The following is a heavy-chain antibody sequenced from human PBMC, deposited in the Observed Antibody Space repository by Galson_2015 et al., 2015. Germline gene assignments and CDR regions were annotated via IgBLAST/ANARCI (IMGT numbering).Heavy chain of an antibody. CDR3: ARDRLTTNYLGVYYYGMDV. J-gene: IGHJ6*02. V-gene: IGHV3-74*01. CDR2: INSDGSST. Sequence: SLRLSCAASGFTFSSYWMHWVRQAPGKGLVWVSRINSDGSSTNYADSVKGRITISRDNAKNTLYLQMNSLRAEDTAVFFCARDRLTTNYLGVYYYGMDVGGQGSTVTVSS. CDR1: GFTFSSYW. D-gene: IGHD2/OR15-2a*01.